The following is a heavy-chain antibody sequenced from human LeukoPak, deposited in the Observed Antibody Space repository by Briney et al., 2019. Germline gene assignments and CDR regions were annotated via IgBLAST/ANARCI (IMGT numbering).Heavy chain of an antibody. CDR2: INHSGST. Sequence: SETLSLTCAVYGGSFSGYYWSWIRQPPGKGLEWIGEINHSGSTNYNPSLKSRVTISVDTSKNQFSLKLSSATAADTAVYYCARWGKAYSSSRFDYWGQGTLVTVSS. V-gene: IGHV4-34*01. D-gene: IGHD6-6*01. CDR1: GGSFSGYY. CDR3: ARWGKAYSSSRFDY. J-gene: IGHJ4*02.